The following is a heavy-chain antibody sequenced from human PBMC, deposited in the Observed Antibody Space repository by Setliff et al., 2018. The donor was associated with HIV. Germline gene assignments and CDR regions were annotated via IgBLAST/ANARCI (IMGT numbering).Heavy chain of an antibody. CDR1: GYTFSTYG. CDR2: IRADNGHT. Sequence: ASVKVSCKASGYTFSTYGLTWVRQAPGQGLEWMGWIRADNGHTDYAQKFQGRVTMTADTSTSTAYMEMRTLRSDDTAVYYCATIREYYYDSSGQEYFQHWGHGTLVTVSS. J-gene: IGHJ1*01. D-gene: IGHD3-22*01. CDR3: ATIREYYYDSSGQEYFQH. V-gene: IGHV1-18*01.